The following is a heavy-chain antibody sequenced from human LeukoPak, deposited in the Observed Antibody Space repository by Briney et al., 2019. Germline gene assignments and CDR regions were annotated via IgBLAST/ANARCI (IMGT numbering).Heavy chain of an antibody. CDR2: IKQDGGEK. J-gene: IGHJ4*02. V-gene: IGHV3-7*01. CDR3: AREFRFLEWLPAPGYDY. CDR1: GFTFSSYW. D-gene: IGHD3-3*01. Sequence: GGSLKLSCAASGFTFSSYWMSWVRQAPGKGREGVANIKQDGGEKYYVASVKGRFTISIDKAKNSLYLQMNSLRAEDTAVYYCAREFRFLEWLPAPGYDYWGQGTLVTVSS.